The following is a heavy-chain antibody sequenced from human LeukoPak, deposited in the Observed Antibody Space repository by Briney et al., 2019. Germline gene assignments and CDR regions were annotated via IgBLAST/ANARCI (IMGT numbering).Heavy chain of an antibody. CDR3: ARLVGVSPDF. CDR1: GFTFSNYA. V-gene: IGHV3-23*01. D-gene: IGHD6-6*01. J-gene: IGHJ4*02. CDR2: VGSSGDST. Sequence: GGSLRLSCAASGFTFSNYAMSWVRQAPGKGLEWVSAVGSSGDSTYYADSVKGRFTISRDNSKNTLYLQMNSLRAEDTAIYYCARLVGVSPDFWGQGTLVTVSS.